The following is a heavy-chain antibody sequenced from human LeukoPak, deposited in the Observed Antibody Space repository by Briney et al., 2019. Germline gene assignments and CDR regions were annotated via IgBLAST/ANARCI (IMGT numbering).Heavy chain of an antibody. Sequence: GGSLRLSCAASGFTLSSYGMHWVRQAPGKGLEWVAVISYDGSNKYYADSVKGRFTISRDNSKNTLYLQMNSLRAEDTAVYYCAKASWPRNIVVVPAAPGYYYYYGMDVWGQGTTVTVSS. D-gene: IGHD2-2*01. CDR1: GFTLSSYG. CDR3: AKASWPRNIVVVPAAPGYYYYYGMDV. CDR2: ISYDGSNK. J-gene: IGHJ6*02. V-gene: IGHV3-30*18.